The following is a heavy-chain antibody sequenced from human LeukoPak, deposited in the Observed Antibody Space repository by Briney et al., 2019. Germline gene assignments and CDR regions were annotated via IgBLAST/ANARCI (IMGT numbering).Heavy chain of an antibody. J-gene: IGHJ5*02. D-gene: IGHD2-2*01. CDR2: INGSGSST. CDR3: AKEPPYCSSTSCYRGRWFDP. Sequence: AGGSLRLSCSASGFTFSSYAMSWVRQAPGKGLVGFSAINGSGSSTYYEDSVKGRFTISRDNSKNTLYLQMNSLRAEDTAVYYCAKEPPYCSSTSCYRGRWFDPWGQGTLVTVSS. CDR1: GFTFSSYA. V-gene: IGHV3-23*01.